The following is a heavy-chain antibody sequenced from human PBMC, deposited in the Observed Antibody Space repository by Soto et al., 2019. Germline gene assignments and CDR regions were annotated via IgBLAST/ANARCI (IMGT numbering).Heavy chain of an antibody. J-gene: IGHJ4*02. CDR3: AKVQNGYSGSEYDY. Sequence: ESGGGLVQPGGSLRLSCAASGFTFSSYAMSWVRQAPGKGLEWVSAISGSGGSTYYADSVKGRFTISRDNSKNTLYLQMNSLRAEDMAVYYCAKVQNGYSGSEYDYWGQGTLVTVSS. D-gene: IGHD5-12*01. CDR2: ISGSGGST. V-gene: IGHV3-23*01. CDR1: GFTFSSYA.